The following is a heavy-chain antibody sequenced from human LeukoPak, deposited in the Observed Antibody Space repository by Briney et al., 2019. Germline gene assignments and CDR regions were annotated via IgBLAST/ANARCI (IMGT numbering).Heavy chain of an antibody. CDR3: ARATNGVCVH. CDR2: IQNDGSFK. V-gene: IGHV3-30*02. J-gene: IGHJ4*02. CDR1: GFTFSFYG. D-gene: IGHD2-8*01. Sequence: GGSLRLSCATSGFTFSFYGMHWVRQAPGKGLEWVAFIQNDGSFKFYADSVQGRFSISRDNSKNTLFLQMNSLRAEDTAVYYCARATNGVCVHWGQGTLVTVSS.